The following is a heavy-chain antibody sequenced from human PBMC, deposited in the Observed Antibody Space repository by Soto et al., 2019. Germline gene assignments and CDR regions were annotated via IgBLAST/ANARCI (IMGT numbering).Heavy chain of an antibody. V-gene: IGHV4-59*01. CDR3: ARDKGVGYWYFDL. Sequence: SETLSLTCTVSGGSISSYYWSWIRQPPGKGLEWIGYIYYSGSTNYNPSLKSRVTISVDTSKNQFSLKLSSVTAADTAVYYCARDKGVGYWYFDLWGRGTLVTAPQ. D-gene: IGHD1-26*01. CDR1: GGSISSYY. CDR2: IYYSGST. J-gene: IGHJ2*01.